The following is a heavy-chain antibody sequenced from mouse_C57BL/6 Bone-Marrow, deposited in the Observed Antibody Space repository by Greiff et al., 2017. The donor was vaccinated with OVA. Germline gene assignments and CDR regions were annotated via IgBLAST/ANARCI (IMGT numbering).Heavy chain of an antibody. CDR1: GYTFTSYW. CDR2: IDPSDSYT. V-gene: IGHV1-50*01. Sequence: QVQLKQSGAELVKPGASVKLSCKASGYTFTSYWMQWVKQRPGQGLEWIGEIDPSDSYTNYNQKFKGKATLTVDTSSSTAYMQLSSLTSEDSAVYYCARKGDGYYRWGQGTLVTVSA. CDR3: ARKGDGYYR. J-gene: IGHJ3*02. D-gene: IGHD2-3*01.